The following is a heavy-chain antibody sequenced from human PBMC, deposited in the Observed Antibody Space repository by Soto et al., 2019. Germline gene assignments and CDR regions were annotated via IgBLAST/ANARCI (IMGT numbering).Heavy chain of an antibody. J-gene: IGHJ3*02. CDR2: MNPNSGNT. Sequence: ASLKVSCKASGYTFTTYGISWVRQAPGQGLEWMGWMNPNSGNTGYAQKFQGRVTMTRNTSISTAYMELSSLRSEDTAVYYCARDSWGDAFDIWGQGTMVTVSS. D-gene: IGHD3-16*01. V-gene: IGHV1-8*01. CDR1: GYTFTTYG. CDR3: ARDSWGDAFDI.